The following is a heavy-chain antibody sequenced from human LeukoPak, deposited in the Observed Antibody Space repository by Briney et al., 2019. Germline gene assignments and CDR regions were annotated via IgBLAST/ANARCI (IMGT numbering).Heavy chain of an antibody. CDR1: GYIFTTYW. CDR2: IYPGDSDT. D-gene: IGHD1-14*01. CDR3: ARHRATGTWSDFDY. J-gene: IGHJ4*02. V-gene: IGHV5-51*01. Sequence: GESLKISCQGSGYIFTTYWIGWVRQMPGKGLEWMGMIYPGDSDTRYSPSFQGQVTISADKSIDTAYLQWGSLKASDSAIYYCARHRATGTWSDFDYWGQGTVVTVSS.